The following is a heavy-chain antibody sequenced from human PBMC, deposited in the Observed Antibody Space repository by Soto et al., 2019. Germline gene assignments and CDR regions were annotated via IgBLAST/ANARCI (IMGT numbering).Heavy chain of an antibody. CDR1: GGTFSKYS. CDR2: ITPFVDTS. D-gene: IGHD2-8*02. V-gene: IGHV1-69*06. J-gene: IGHJ6*02. Sequence: QVRLVQSGAEVKKPGSSVKVSCKVSGGTFSKYSLSWVRQTPGQGLEWMGGITPFVDTSNYAQRFLGRVTITADKSPNTPLLQVRGLKSEDRALYFCAITTYFTGAGSFSRHYSGMDVWGQGTTVTVSS. CDR3: AITTYFTGAGSFSRHYSGMDV.